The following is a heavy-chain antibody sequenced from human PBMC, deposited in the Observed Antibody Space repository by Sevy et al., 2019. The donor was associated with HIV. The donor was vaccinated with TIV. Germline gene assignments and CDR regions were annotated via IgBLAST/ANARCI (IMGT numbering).Heavy chain of an antibody. Sequence: GGSLRLSCVASGFGFSNYAMHWVRQAPGKGLEWVAVIWNDGNDKSYADSVKGRFTISRDNAKNTLYLQMNSLRAEDTAIYYCATEYNNGYDYWGQGTMVTVSS. V-gene: IGHV3-33*01. D-gene: IGHD5-18*01. J-gene: IGHJ4*02. CDR1: GFGFSNYA. CDR3: ATEYNNGYDY. CDR2: IWNDGNDK.